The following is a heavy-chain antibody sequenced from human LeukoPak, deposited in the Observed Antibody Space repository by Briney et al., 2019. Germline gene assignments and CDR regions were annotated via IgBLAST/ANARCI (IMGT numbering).Heavy chain of an antibody. CDR1: GYTFTGYY. CDR3: ARPAGVSSSWYPDAFDI. J-gene: IGHJ3*02. CDR2: INPKSGGT. D-gene: IGHD6-13*01. V-gene: IGHV1-2*02. Sequence: ASVKLSCKASGYTFTGYYMHWVRQGPGQGLEWMGWINPKSGGTNYAQKFQGRVTMTRDTSISTAYMELSRLRSDDTAVYYCARPAGVSSSWYPDAFDIWGQGTMVTVSS.